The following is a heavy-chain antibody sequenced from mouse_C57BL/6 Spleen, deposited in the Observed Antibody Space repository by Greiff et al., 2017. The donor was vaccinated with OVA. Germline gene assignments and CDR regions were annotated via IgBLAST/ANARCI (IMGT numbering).Heavy chain of an antibody. CDR2: ISDGGSYT. V-gene: IGHV5-4*01. CDR1: GFTFSSYT. Sequence: EVQLVESGGGLVKPGGSLKLSCAASGFTFSSYTMSWVRQTPEKRLEWVATISDGGSYTYYPDNVKGRFTISRDNAKNNLYLQMSHLKSEDTAMYSCARDYYGTDWDFDVWGTGTTVTVSS. D-gene: IGHD1-1*01. CDR3: ARDYYGTDWDFDV. J-gene: IGHJ1*03.